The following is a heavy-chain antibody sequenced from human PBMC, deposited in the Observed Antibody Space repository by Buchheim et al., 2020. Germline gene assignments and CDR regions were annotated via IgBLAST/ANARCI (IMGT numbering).Heavy chain of an antibody. Sequence: HLHLQESGSGLVNPSQTLSLTCAVSGDSIHSGGYSWSWIRQPPGKGLEWIGYIYHSGTTHYNPSLKSRATMSVDRSKNQVSLKLSSVTAADTAVYYCARGSGYFDWGQGTL. CDR1: GDSIHSGGYS. CDR2: IYHSGTT. J-gene: IGHJ4*02. D-gene: IGHD3-3*01. V-gene: IGHV4-30-2*01. CDR3: ARGSGYFD.